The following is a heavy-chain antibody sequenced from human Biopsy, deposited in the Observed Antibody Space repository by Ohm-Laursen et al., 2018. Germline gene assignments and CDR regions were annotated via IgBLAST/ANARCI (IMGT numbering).Heavy chain of an antibody. CDR1: GYTFTSYY. CDR2: SIPLFNTA. D-gene: IGHD3-22*01. Sequence: SSVKVSCKTSGYTFTSYYIHWVRQAPGQGLEWVGSSIPLFNTANYADKFQGRVTLTADKSTTTAYMELSSLRSEDTAIYYCARFPLGAYDDSGSYRAVEHWYFDLWGRGTLVTVSS. V-gene: IGHV1-69*06. J-gene: IGHJ2*01. CDR3: ARFPLGAYDDSGSYRAVEHWYFDL.